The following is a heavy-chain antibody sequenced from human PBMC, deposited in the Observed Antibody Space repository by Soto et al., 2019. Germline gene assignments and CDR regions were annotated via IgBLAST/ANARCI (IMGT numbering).Heavy chain of an antibody. J-gene: IGHJ6*02. CDR2: IYYSGST. Sequence: PSETLSLTCTVSGGSISSGDYYWSWIRQPPGKGLEWIGYIYYSGSTYYNPSLKSRVTISVDTSKYQFSLKASDTAMYFCARRRFQDGMDVWGQGTTVTVSS. CDR1: GGSISSGDYY. CDR3: ARRRFQDGMDV. V-gene: IGHV4-30-4*01.